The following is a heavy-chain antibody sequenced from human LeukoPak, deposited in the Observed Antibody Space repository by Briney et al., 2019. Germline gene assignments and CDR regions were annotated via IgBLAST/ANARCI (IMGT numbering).Heavy chain of an antibody. J-gene: IGHJ5*02. CDR2: INTDGSTT. V-gene: IGHV3-74*01. CDR1: GFTFSSYW. Sequence: GGSLRLSCAASGFTFSSYWMHWVRQAPGKGLVWVSRINTDGSTTTYADSAKGRFTISRDNAKNTLYLQMNNLRAEDTAVYYCAGYNWFDPWGQGTLVTVSS. CDR3: AGYNWFDP.